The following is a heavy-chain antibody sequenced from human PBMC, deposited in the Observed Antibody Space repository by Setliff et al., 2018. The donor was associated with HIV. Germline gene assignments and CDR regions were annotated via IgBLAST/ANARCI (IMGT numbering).Heavy chain of an antibody. D-gene: IGHD5-18*01. Sequence: LRLSCAASGFTFSSYSLNWVRQAPGKGLEWVSYSSSSSSTVFYADSVKGRFTISRDDAKNSLFLQMNSLRAEDTAVYYCARDWLADGYSTKFAFDIWGQGTMVTVSS. CDR1: GFTFSSYS. V-gene: IGHV3-48*01. J-gene: IGHJ3*02. CDR3: ARDWLADGYSTKFAFDI. CDR2: SSSSSSTV.